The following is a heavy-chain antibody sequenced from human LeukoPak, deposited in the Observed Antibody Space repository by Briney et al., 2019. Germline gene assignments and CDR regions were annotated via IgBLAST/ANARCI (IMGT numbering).Heavy chain of an antibody. D-gene: IGHD5-24*01. V-gene: IGHV4-59*01. Sequence: GSLRLSCAVSGITLSNYGMSWVRQAPGKGLEWIGYIYYSGSTNYNPSLKSRVTISVDTSKNQFSLKLSSVTAADTAVYYCARAQRWLQFDYWGQGTLVTVSS. CDR1: GITLSNYG. CDR2: IYYSGST. CDR3: ARAQRWLQFDY. J-gene: IGHJ4*02.